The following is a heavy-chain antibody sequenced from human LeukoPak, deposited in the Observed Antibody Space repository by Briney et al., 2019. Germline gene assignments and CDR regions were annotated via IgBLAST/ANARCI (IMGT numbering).Heavy chain of an antibody. CDR3: ARDPVDYYGSGSHPSWFDP. V-gene: IGHV3-23*01. CDR1: GFTFSSYA. D-gene: IGHD3-10*01. Sequence: GGSLRLSCAASGFTFSSYAMSWVRQAPGKGLEWVSAVSGSGGSTYYADSVKGRFTISRDNSKNTLYLQMNSLRAEDTAVYYCARDPVDYYGSGSHPSWFDPWGQGTLVTVSS. J-gene: IGHJ5*02. CDR2: VSGSGGST.